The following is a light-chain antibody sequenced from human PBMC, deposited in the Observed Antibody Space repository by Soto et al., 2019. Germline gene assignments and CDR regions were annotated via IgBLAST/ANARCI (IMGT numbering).Light chain of an antibody. CDR1: RDISDY. CDR3: QQSYSPPLT. J-gene: IGKJ4*01. Sequence: DLQMTQSPSSLSASVGDKVTITCRASRDISDYLNRFQHKPGRAPKLLIYAASTLQVGVPTRFRGSGSASGTHYTLTITSLQPEDSATYYCQQSYSPPLTFGGGTRVEI. V-gene: IGKV1-39*01. CDR2: AAS.